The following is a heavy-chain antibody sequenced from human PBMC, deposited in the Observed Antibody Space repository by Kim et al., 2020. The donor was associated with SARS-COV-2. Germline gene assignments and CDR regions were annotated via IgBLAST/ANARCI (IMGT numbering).Heavy chain of an antibody. D-gene: IGHD3-16*01. Sequence: SETLSLTCTVSGGSISSGGYYWSWIRQHPGKGLEWIGYIYYSGSTYYNPSLKSRVTISVDTSKNQFSLKLSSVTAADTAVYYCARSLWGTFDYWGQGTLVTVSS. CDR2: IYYSGST. CDR1: GGSISSGGYY. J-gene: IGHJ4*02. V-gene: IGHV4-31*03. CDR3: ARSLWGTFDY.